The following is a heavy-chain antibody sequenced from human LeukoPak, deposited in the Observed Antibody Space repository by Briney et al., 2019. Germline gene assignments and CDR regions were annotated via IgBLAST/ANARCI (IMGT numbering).Heavy chain of an antibody. Sequence: SETLSLTCTVSGGSISSYYWSWIRQPAGKGLEWIGRIYTSGSTNYNPSLKSRVTISVDTSKNQFSLKLSSVTAADTAVYYCARDVAAREHPIYYYMDVWGKGTTVTVSS. CDR3: ARDVAAREHPIYYYMDV. CDR1: GGSISSYY. CDR2: IYTSGST. V-gene: IGHV4-4*07. D-gene: IGHD6-13*01. J-gene: IGHJ6*03.